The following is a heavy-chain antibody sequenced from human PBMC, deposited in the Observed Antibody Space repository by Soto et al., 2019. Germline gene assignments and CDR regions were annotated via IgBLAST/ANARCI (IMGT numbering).Heavy chain of an antibody. V-gene: IGHV3-30*03. CDR1: GFSFSNHA. CDR2: ISSDGNNK. CDR3: ARDNAYADFDY. J-gene: IGHJ4*02. Sequence: SGGGVVQPGRSLRLSCAASGFSFSNHAMHWVRQAPGKGLEWMSVISSDGNNKHYADSLKGRFTISRDNSRNTLYLEVDSLGPEDTAVYYCARDNAYADFDYWGQGTLVTVSS. D-gene: IGHD2-21*01.